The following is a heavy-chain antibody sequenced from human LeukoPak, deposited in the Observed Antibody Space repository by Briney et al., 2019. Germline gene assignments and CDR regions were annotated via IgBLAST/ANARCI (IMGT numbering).Heavy chain of an antibody. CDR1: GYTFTSYY. D-gene: IGHD2-2*01. V-gene: IGHV1-2*04. J-gene: IGHJ5*02. CDR2: INPNSGGT. Sequence: GASVKVSCKASGYTFTSYYMHWVRQAPGQGLEWMGWINPNSGGTNYAQKFQGWVTMTRDTSISTAYMELSRLRSDDTAVYYCARATPLPTNNWFDPWGQGTLVTVSS. CDR3: ARATPLPTNNWFDP.